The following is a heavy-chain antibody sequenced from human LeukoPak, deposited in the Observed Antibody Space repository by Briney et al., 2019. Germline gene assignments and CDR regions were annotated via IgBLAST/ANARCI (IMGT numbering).Heavy chain of an antibody. CDR2: IIPIFGTA. CDR1: GGTFSSYA. D-gene: IGHD3-22*01. J-gene: IGHJ4*02. V-gene: IGHV1-69*06. CDR3: AGRGYYYDSSGYYAPYYFDY. Sequence: ASVKVSCKASGGTFSSYAISWVRQAPGQGLEWMGGIIPIFGTANYAQKFQGRVTITADKSTSTAYMELSSLRSEDTAVYYCAGRGYYYDSSGYYAPYYFDYWGQGTLVTVSS.